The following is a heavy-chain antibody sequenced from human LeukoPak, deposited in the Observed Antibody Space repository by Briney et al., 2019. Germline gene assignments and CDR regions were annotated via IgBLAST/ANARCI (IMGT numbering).Heavy chain of an antibody. D-gene: IGHD3-22*01. Sequence: GGSLRLSCTASAFTHGSYGMHWVRQAPGKGLEYVSAISSNGGRTYYANSVKGRFTISRDNSRNTLYLQMGSLGAEDMAVYYCATCYYDSGGFHFHHWGQGTLVTVSS. CDR2: ISSNGGRT. CDR3: ATCYYDSGGFHFHH. CDR1: AFTHGSYG. J-gene: IGHJ1*01. V-gene: IGHV3-64*01.